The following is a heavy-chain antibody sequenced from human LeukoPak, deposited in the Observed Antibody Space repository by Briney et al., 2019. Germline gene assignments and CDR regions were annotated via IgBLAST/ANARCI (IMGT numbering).Heavy chain of an antibody. V-gene: IGHV4-39*07. CDR1: GGSISSSSYY. D-gene: IGHD3-22*01. Sequence: SETLSLTCTVSGGSISSSSYYWGWIRQPPGKGLEWIGSIYYSGNTYYNPSLKSRVTISVDTSKNQFSLKLSSVTAADTAVYYCARGREYYDSSGSYYFDYWGQGTLVTVSS. CDR3: ARGREYYDSSGSYYFDY. CDR2: IYYSGNT. J-gene: IGHJ4*02.